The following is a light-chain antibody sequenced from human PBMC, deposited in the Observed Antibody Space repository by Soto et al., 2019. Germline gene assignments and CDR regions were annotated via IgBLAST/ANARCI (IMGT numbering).Light chain of an antibody. J-gene: IGKJ1*01. Sequence: QMTQSLSKQPETVGESVSVACGASQPIGTSLHWYQQKPGKAPKVLISAASRLQSGVSSRFSGSGSGTHFALTINSLQPEDFATYHCQQSYSTPQTFGQGTKVDIK. CDR2: AAS. V-gene: IGKV1-39*01. CDR1: QPIGTS. CDR3: QQSYSTPQT.